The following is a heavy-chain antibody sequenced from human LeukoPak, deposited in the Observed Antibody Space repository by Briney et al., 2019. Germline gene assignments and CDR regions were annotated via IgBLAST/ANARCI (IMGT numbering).Heavy chain of an antibody. V-gene: IGHV4-59*08. CDR1: GGSISSFF. D-gene: IGHD6-19*01. CDR3: ARIVRAVAGTIDY. J-gene: IGHJ4*02. Sequence: PETLSLTRTVSGGSISSFFWSWIRQPPGKGLEWIGYIYYSGSTNYNPSLKSRVTMSVDTSKNQFSLKLSSVTAADTAVYYCARIVRAVAGTIDYWGQGTLVTVSS. CDR2: IYYSGST.